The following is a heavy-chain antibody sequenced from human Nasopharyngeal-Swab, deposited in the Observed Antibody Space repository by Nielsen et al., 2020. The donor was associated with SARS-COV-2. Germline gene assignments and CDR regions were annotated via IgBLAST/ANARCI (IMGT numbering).Heavy chain of an antibody. D-gene: IGHD4-17*01. V-gene: IGHV3-33*01. CDR2: IWYDGSNK. J-gene: IGHJ6*02. CDR3: ARDNLDYGDYNPEDYYYYYGMDV. CDR1: GFTFSSYG. Sequence: GGSLRLSCAASGFTFSSYGMYWVRQAPGKGLEWVAVIWYDGSNKYYADSVKGRFTISRDNSKNTLYLQMNSLRAEDTAVYYCARDNLDYGDYNPEDYYYYYGMDVWGQGTTVTVSS.